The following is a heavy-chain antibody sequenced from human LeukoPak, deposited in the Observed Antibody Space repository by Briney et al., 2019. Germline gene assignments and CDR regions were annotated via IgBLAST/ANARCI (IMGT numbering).Heavy chain of an antibody. CDR3: ARRAGAYSHPYDY. D-gene: IGHD4/OR15-4a*01. CDR2: ISWNSGSI. V-gene: IGHV3-9*01. Sequence: GRSLRLSCAASGFTFDDYAMHWVRQAPGKGLEWVSGISWNSGSIGYADSVKGRFTISRDNAKNSLYLQMNSLRAEDTAVYYCARRAGAYSHPYDYWGQGTLVTVSS. J-gene: IGHJ4*02. CDR1: GFTFDDYA.